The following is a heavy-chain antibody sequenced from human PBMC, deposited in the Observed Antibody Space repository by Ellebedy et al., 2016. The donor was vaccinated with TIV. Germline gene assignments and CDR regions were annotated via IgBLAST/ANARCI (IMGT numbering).Heavy chain of an antibody. CDR1: GFTFSSHW. J-gene: IGHJ5*02. CDR3: ARDIPQRPNPARFDP. CDR2: ISSDGSYT. V-gene: IGHV3-74*01. D-gene: IGHD1-1*01. Sequence: GESLKISCTASGFTFSSHWMHWVRQAPGKGLVWVSRISSDGSYTSYADSVKGRFTISRDNAKNTLYLHMNSLRAEDTAVYYCARDIPQRPNPARFDPWGQGTLVTVSS.